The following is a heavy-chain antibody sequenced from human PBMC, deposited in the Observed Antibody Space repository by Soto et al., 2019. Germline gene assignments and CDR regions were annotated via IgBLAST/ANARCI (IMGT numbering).Heavy chain of an antibody. CDR3: ARGPPHV. J-gene: IGHJ4*02. D-gene: IGHD3-16*01. Sequence: QLQLQESGSGLVKPSQTLSLTCAVSGGSISSGGYPRSWIRQPPGKGLEWIGYIYHSGSTYYNPSLKSRVTISVDRSKNQFSLKLSSVTAADTAVYYCARGPPHVWGQGTLVTVSS. V-gene: IGHV4-30-2*01. CDR1: GGSISSGGYP. CDR2: IYHSGST.